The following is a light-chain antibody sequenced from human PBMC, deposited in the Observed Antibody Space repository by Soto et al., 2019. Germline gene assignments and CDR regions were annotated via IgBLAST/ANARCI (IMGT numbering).Light chain of an antibody. CDR3: QQYNSYSYT. CDR2: KAS. CDR1: QSISSY. J-gene: IGKJ2*01. Sequence: DIQMTQSPSTLSASVGDRVTIACRASQSISSYLAWYQQKPGKAPNLLIYKASNLASGVPSRFTGGGSGTDFTLTINSQQPDDSATYFCQQYNSYSYTFGQGTKLEIK. V-gene: IGKV1-5*03.